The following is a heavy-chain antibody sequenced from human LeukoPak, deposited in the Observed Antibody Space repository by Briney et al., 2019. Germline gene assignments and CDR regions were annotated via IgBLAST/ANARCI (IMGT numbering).Heavy chain of an antibody. D-gene: IGHD6-6*01. Sequence: SETLSLTCAVSGGSFSGYYWSWIRQPPGKGLEWIGEINHSGSTNYNPSLKSRVTISVDTSKNQISLKLSSVTAADTAVYYCARGRGSSYVYYYYYMDVWGKGTTVTVSS. CDR1: GGSFSGYY. V-gene: IGHV4-34*01. CDR2: INHSGST. CDR3: ARGRGSSYVYYYYYMDV. J-gene: IGHJ6*03.